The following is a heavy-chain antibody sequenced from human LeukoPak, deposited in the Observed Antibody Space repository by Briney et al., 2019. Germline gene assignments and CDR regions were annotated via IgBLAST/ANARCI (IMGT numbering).Heavy chain of an antibody. V-gene: IGHV4-34*01. D-gene: IGHD5-12*01. CDR2: INHSGST. CDR1: GGSFSGYY. Sequence: SETLSLTCAVYGGSFSGYYWSWIRQPPGKGLEWIGEINHSGSTNYNPSLKSRVTISVDTSKNQFSLKLSSVTAADTAVHYCARSRWLRSPWFDPWGQGTLVTVSS. J-gene: IGHJ5*02. CDR3: ARSRWLRSPWFDP.